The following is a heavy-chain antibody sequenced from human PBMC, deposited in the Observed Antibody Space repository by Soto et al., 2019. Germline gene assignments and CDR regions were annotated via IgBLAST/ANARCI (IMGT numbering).Heavy chain of an antibody. J-gene: IGHJ4*02. D-gene: IGHD3-22*01. CDR1: GFSLSTSGVG. CDR3: AHTHALTMIVVVPVFDY. Sequence: QITLKESGPTLVKPTQTLTLTCTFSGFSLSTSGVGVGWIRQPPGKALEWLALIYWDDDKRYSPSLKSRLTITKDTSKTQVVLTMTNMDPVDTATYYCAHTHALTMIVVVPVFDYWGQGTLVTVSS. CDR2: IYWDDDK. V-gene: IGHV2-5*02.